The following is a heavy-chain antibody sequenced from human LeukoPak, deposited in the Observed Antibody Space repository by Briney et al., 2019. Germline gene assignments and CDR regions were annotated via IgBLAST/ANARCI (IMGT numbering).Heavy chain of an antibody. CDR2: INHSGST. CDR1: GGSFSGYY. Sequence: SETLSLTCAVYGGSFSGYYWSWIRQPPGKGLEWIGEINHSGSTNYNPSLKSRVTISVDTSKNQFSLKLSSVTAADTAVYYCASLLGSSGPTSVDYWGQGTLVTVFS. J-gene: IGHJ4*02. CDR3: ASLLGSSGPTSVDY. V-gene: IGHV4-34*01. D-gene: IGHD3-22*01.